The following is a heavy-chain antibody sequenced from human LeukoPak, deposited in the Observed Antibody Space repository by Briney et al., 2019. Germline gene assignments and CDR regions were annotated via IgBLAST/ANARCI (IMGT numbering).Heavy chain of an antibody. D-gene: IGHD2-2*01. CDR2: ISGSGGST. CDR1: GFTFSSYA. V-gene: IGHV3-23*01. CDR3: AKDPRAQYCSSTSCSHHDY. Sequence: GGSLRLSCAASGFTFSSYAMSWVRQAPGKGLEWVSAISGSGGSTYYADSVKGRFTISRDNSKNTLYLQMNSLRAEDTAVYYCAKDPRAQYCSSTSCSHHDYWGQGTLVTVSS. J-gene: IGHJ4*02.